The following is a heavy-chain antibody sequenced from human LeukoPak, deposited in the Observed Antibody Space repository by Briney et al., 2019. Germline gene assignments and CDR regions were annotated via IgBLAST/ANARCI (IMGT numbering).Heavy chain of an antibody. J-gene: IGHJ4*02. D-gene: IGHD6-13*01. CDR1: GGSFSGYY. CDR2: INHSGST. CDR3: ASDGYSSSLN. V-gene: IGHV4-34*01. Sequence: SETLSLTCAVYGGSFSGYYWSWIRQPPGKGLEWIGEINHSGSTNYNPSLKSRVTISVDTSKNQFSLRLSSVTAADTAVYYCASDGYSSSLNWGQGTLVTVSS.